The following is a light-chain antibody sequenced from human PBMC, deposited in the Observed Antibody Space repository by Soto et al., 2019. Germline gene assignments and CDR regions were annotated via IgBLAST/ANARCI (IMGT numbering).Light chain of an antibody. CDR2: DAS. V-gene: IGKV3-15*01. CDR3: HQYNNWPPLT. CDR1: QSVSSS. J-gene: IGKJ4*01. Sequence: EIVMTQSPATLSVSPGDRATLSCRASQSVSSSLAWYQQIPGQAPRLLIYDASTRATGIPARFGGSGSGTEFTLTISSLQSEDFGVYYCHQYNNWPPLTFGGGTKVELK.